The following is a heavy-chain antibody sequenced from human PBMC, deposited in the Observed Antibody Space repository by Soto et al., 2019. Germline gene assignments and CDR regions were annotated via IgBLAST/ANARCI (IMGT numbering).Heavy chain of an antibody. J-gene: IGHJ6*02. CDR3: AREGTGGNSYYYYGMDV. CDR1: GGTFSSYA. CDR2: IIPIFGTA. D-gene: IGHD2-21*02. Sequence: QVQLVQSGAEVKKPGSSVTVSCKASGGTFSSYAISWVRQAPGQGLEWMGGIIPIFGTANYAQKFQGRVTITADESTSTAYMELSSLRSEDTAVYYCAREGTGGNSYYYYGMDVWGQGTTVTVSS. V-gene: IGHV1-69*01.